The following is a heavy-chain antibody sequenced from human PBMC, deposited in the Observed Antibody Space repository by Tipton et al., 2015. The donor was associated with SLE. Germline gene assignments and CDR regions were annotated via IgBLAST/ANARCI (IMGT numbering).Heavy chain of an antibody. CDR2: INDSGIT. V-gene: IGHV4-34*01. CDR1: GGSFNGYS. CDR3: ARGECSSSACYTRFYDY. Sequence: TLSLTCAVYGGSFNGYSWSWIRQPPGKGLEWIGEINDSGITDYKSSLKSRVTISLDTSKNQFSLKMTSVTAADTALYFCARGECSSSACYTRFYDYWSQGALVTVSS. D-gene: IGHD2-2*02. J-gene: IGHJ4*02.